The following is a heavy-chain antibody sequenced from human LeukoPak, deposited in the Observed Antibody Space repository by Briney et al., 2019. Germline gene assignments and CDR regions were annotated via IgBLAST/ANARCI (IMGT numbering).Heavy chain of an antibody. CDR2: IVVGSGNT. Sequence: SVKVSCKASAFAFTSSAMQWVRQARGQRLEWIGWIVVGSGNTNYAQKFQERVTITRDMSTSTAYMELSSLRSEDTAVYYCAAAINYYYGMDVWGQGTTVTVSS. CDR3: AAAINYYYGMDV. CDR1: AFAFTSSA. V-gene: IGHV1-58*02. D-gene: IGHD5-12*01. J-gene: IGHJ6*02.